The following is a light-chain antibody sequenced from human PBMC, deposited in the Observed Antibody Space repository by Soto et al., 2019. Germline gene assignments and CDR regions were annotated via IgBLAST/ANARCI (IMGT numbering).Light chain of an antibody. CDR2: KAS. J-gene: IGKJ1*01. CDR3: QQYMSYS. Sequence: IPITQSPSTLSASVGDRVTITCRASHSISSWLAWYQQKPGKAPKLLIYKASSLESGVPSRFSGSGSGTEFTLTTSSLQPDDFATYYCQQYMSYSFGQGTKVDI. CDR1: HSISSW. V-gene: IGKV1-5*03.